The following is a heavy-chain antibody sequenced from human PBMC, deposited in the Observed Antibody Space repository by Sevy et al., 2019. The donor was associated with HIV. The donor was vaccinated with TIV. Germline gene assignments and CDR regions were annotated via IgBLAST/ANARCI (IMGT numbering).Heavy chain of an antibody. CDR2: IKNDGSEK. D-gene: IGHD2-2*01. V-gene: IGHV3-7*01. J-gene: IGHJ6*02. Sequence: GSLRLSCTASGFTFSGYYMTWIRQAPGKGLEWVANIKNDGSEKYYVDSVKGRFTISRDNAKNSLYLQMNRLRAEDTAVYYSAKSGRPATAAGRYYYYGMDVWGQGTTVTVSS. CDR3: AKSGRPATAAGRYYYYGMDV. CDR1: GFTFSGYY.